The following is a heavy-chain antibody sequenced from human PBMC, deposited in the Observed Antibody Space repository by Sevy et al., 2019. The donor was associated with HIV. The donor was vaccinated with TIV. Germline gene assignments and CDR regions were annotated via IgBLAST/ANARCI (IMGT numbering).Heavy chain of an antibody. Sequence: GGSLRLSCAASGFTFIDAWMSWVRQAPGKGLEWVGRFKAKPSGGAIDYAAPVKGRFIISRDDSKNTLYLQMSSLRTEDTAVYYCTTDSWSQEDYYDYWGQGTLVTVSS. CDR3: TTDSWSQEDYYDY. V-gene: IGHV3-15*01. CDR1: GFTFIDAW. J-gene: IGHJ4*02. CDR2: FKAKPSGGAI. D-gene: IGHD6-13*01.